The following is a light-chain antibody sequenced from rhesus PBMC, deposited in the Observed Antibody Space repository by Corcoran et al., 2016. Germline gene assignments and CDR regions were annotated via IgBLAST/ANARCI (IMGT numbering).Light chain of an antibody. CDR3: QQGNSHPWT. J-gene: IGKJ1*01. CDR1: QDIANY. CDR2: STA. Sequence: DIQMSQSPSSLSASVGDRVTITCRASQDIANYLSCYQQKAGKAPKLLIYSTASLASGVPSRFSGSGPGTDFTLTISSLQPEDFATYYCQQGNSHPWTFGQGTKVDIK. V-gene: IGKV1-32*02.